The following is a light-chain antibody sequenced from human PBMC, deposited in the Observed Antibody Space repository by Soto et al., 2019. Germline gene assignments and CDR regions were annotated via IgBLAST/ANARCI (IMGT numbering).Light chain of an antibody. CDR1: SSNIGNNY. CDR2: DNN. J-gene: IGLJ2*01. CDR3: GTWDTSLSPVV. Sequence: QSVLTQPPSVSADPGQKVTISCSGSSSNIGNNYVSWYQQLPGTAPKLLIYDNNKRPSGIPDRFSGSKSGTSATLGITGLQTGDEADYYCGTWDTSLSPVVFGGGTKVTVL. V-gene: IGLV1-51*01.